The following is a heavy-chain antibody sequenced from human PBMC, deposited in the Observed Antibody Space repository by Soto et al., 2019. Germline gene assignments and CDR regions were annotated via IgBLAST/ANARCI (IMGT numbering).Heavy chain of an antibody. CDR1: GFTFTISA. CDR2: IVVGSGNT. CDR3: AAGLLLRDAFDI. V-gene: IGHV1-58*02. J-gene: IGHJ3*02. Sequence: GASVKVSCKASGFTFTISAMQWVRQARGQRLEWIGWIVVGSGNTNYAQKFQERVTITRDMSTSTAYMELSSLRSEDTAVYYCAAGLLLRDAFDIWGQGTMVTVSS. D-gene: IGHD5-18*01.